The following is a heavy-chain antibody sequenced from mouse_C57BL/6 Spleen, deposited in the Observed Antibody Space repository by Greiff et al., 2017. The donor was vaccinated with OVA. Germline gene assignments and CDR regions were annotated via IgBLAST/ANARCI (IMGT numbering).Heavy chain of an antibody. J-gene: IGHJ1*03. CDR1: GYSFTGYY. D-gene: IGHD1-1*02. CDR2: INPSTGGT. Sequence: EVKLMESGPELVKPGASVKISCKASGYSFTGYYMHWVKQSSEKSLEWIGEINPSTGGTSYNQKFKGKATLTVDKSSSTAYMQLKSLTSEDSAVYYCARRGGLYFDVWGTGTTVTVSS. V-gene: IGHV1-43*01. CDR3: ARRGGLYFDV.